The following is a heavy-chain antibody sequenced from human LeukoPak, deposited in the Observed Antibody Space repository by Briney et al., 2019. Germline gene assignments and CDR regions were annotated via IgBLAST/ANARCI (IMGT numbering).Heavy chain of an antibody. Sequence: GGSLRLSCAASGFTFSSYAMSWVRQAPGKGLEWVSAISGSGGSTYYADSVKGRFTISRDNAKNSLYLQMNSLRAEDTAVYYCARVTLTSANFDYWGQGTLVTVSS. J-gene: IGHJ4*02. CDR2: ISGSGGST. CDR1: GFTFSSYA. V-gene: IGHV3-23*01. CDR3: ARVTLTSANFDY.